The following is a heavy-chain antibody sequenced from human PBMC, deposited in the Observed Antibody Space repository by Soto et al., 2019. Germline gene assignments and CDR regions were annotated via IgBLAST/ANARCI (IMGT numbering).Heavy chain of an antibody. CDR1: EFTFNNYA. J-gene: IGHJ4*02. CDR3: AKASPCSITNRSDGAGIY. CDR2: ISGSGAST. D-gene: IGHD2-2*01. Sequence: EVQLLESGGDLVQPGGSLRLSCAASEFTFNNYAMSWVRQAPAKGLAGVSSISGSGASTYYADSMKGRFTISRDNSENTLYLQMNNLRVEDMAIYYCAKASPCSITNRSDGAGIYWGQETLVTVSS. V-gene: IGHV3-23*01.